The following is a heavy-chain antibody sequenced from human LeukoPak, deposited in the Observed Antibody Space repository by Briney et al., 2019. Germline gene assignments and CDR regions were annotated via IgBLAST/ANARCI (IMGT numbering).Heavy chain of an antibody. V-gene: IGHV3-7*01. CDR2: TKQDGSEQ. Sequence: GKGMQWVANTKQDGSEQYYADSVKGRFTISRDNAKNALYLQMNSLRAEDTAVYYCSRSLEYWGQGALVTVSS. J-gene: IGHJ4*02. CDR3: SRSLEY.